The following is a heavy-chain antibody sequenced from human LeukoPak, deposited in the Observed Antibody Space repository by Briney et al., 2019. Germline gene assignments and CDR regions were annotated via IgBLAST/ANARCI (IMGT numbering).Heavy chain of an antibody. D-gene: IGHD3-10*02. CDR3: AKDPFNVRWSYFDY. CDR1: GFTFSSYA. V-gene: IGHV3-23*01. Sequence: GGSLRLSCAASGFTFSSYAMSWVRQAPGKGLEWVSAISGSGGNTYYAGSVKGRFTISRDKSKSTLFLQMNSLRAEDTAVYYCAKDPFNVRWSYFDYWGQGSLVTVSS. CDR2: ISGSGGNT. J-gene: IGHJ4*02.